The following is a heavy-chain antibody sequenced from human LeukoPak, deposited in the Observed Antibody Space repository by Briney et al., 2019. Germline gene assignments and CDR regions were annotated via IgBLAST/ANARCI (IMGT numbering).Heavy chain of an antibody. V-gene: IGHV4-59*08. CDR2: IHYNGRT. CDR3: ARYSVADNKHFDV. D-gene: IGHD6-19*01. CDR1: GFTFSSYA. J-gene: IGHJ4*02. Sequence: GSLRLSCAASGFTFSSYAMSWVRQPPGKGLEWIGWIHYNGRTNYNPSLKSRLTISVDTSRNKFSLNLGSATAADTALYYCARYSVADNKHFDVWGQGTLVTVSS.